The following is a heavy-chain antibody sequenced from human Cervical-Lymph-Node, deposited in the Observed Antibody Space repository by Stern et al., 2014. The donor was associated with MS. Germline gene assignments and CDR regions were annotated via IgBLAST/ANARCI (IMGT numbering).Heavy chain of an antibody. CDR1: GFTFSSYW. D-gene: IGHD1-14*01. V-gene: IGHV3-74*01. J-gene: IGHJ4*02. CDR3: GREIGTLNDY. CDR2: INSDGSTT. Sequence: VQLVESGGGLVQPGGSLRLSCAASGFTFSSYWMHWVRQAPGKGLVWVSRINSDGSTTNYADSVKGRFTISRDNAKNTLDLQMNSLRAEDTAVYYCGREIGTLNDYWGQGTLVTVSS.